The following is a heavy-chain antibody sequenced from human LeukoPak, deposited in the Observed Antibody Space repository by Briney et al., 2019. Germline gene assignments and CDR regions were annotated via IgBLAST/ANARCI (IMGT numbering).Heavy chain of an antibody. Sequence: PSQTLSLTCTVSGGSISSGGYYWSWIRQHPGKGLEWIGYIYYSGSTYYNPSLKSRVTISVDTSKNQFSLKLSSVTAADTAVYYCATDSGGSRLNWFDTWGRGTLVTVSS. D-gene: IGHD2-15*01. V-gene: IGHV4-31*03. CDR1: GGSISSGGYY. CDR3: ATDSGGSRLNWFDT. CDR2: IYYSGST. J-gene: IGHJ5*02.